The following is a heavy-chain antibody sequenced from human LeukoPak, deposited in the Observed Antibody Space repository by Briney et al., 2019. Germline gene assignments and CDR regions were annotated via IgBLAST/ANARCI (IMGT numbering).Heavy chain of an antibody. J-gene: IGHJ4*02. CDR3: AKDHTYYYDSSGYSFDY. V-gene: IGHV3-30*18. D-gene: IGHD3-22*01. CDR1: GFTFSSYG. CDR2: ISYDGSNK. Sequence: GGSLRLSCAASGFTFSSYGMHWVRQAPGKGLEWVAVISYDGSNKYYADSVKGRFTISRDNSKNTLYLQMNSLRAEDTAVYYCAKDHTYYYDSSGYSFDYWGQGTLVTVSS.